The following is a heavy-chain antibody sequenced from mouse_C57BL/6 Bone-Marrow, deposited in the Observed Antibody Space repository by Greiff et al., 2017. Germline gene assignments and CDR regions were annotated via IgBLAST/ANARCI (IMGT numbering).Heavy chain of an antibody. CDR2: ISDGGSYT. CDR1: GFTFSSYA. V-gene: IGHV5-4*03. Sequence: EVMLVESRGGLVKPGGSLKLSCAASGFTFSSYAMSWVRQTPEKRLEWVATISDGGSYTYYPDNVKGRFTISRDNAKNNLYLQMSHLKSEDTAMYYCARLPDGYYEEYYYAMDYWGKGTSVTVSS. J-gene: IGHJ4*01. D-gene: IGHD2-3*01. CDR3: ARLPDGYYEEYYYAMDY.